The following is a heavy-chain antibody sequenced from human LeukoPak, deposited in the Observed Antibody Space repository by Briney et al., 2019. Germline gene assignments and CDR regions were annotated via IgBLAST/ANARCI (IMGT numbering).Heavy chain of an antibody. D-gene: IGHD3-22*01. J-gene: IGHJ4*02. CDR2: IYPGDYDT. CDR1: GYSFTNYW. CDR3: ARLYYYDSSGYYPRPGAIDY. Sequence: GESLKISWKGPGYSFTNYWSGWVREMAGKGLGCMGIIYPGDYDTRYSSSFQGQVTISADKSISTAYLQWSSLKASDTAMYYCARLYYYDSSGYYPRPGAIDYWGQGTLVTVSS. V-gene: IGHV5-51*01.